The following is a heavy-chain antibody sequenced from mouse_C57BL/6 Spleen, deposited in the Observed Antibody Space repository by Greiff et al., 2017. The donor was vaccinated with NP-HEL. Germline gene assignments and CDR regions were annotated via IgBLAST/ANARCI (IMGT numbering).Heavy chain of an antibody. D-gene: IGHD2-5*01. V-gene: IGHV1-82*01. J-gene: IGHJ3*01. CDR3: ASPYYSNYVGFAY. Sequence: QVQLKQSGPELVKPGASVKISCKASGYAFSSSWMNWVKQRPGKGLEWIGRIYPGDGDTNYNGKFKGKATLTADKSSSTAYMQLSSLTSEDSAVYFCASPYYSNYVGFAYWGQGTLVTVSA. CDR1: GYAFSSSW. CDR2: IYPGDGDT.